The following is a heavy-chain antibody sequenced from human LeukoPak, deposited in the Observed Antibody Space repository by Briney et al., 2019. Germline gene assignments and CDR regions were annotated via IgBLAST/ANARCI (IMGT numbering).Heavy chain of an antibody. CDR2: INPNSGGT. D-gene: IGHD3-10*01. CDR1: GYTFTGCY. J-gene: IGHJ4*02. Sequence: ASVKVSCKASGYTFTGCYMHWVRQAPGQGLEWMGWINPNSGGTNYAQKFQGRVTMTRDTSISTAYMELSRLRSDDTAVYYCARVRGSGSYYNPSPFRDWGQGTLVTVSS. CDR3: ARVRGSGSYYNPSPFRD. V-gene: IGHV1-2*02.